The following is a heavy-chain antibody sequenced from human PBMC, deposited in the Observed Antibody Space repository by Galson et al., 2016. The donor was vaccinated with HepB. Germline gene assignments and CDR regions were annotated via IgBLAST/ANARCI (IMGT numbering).Heavy chain of an antibody. V-gene: IGHV3-11*01. CDR1: GFTFSDYY. CDR3: AREARVRVTDY. J-gene: IGHJ4*02. Sequence: SLRLSCAVSGFTFSDYYMSWIRQAPGKGLEWLSYISSSGTTIYYADSVKGRFTISRDNAKNSLYLQMNSLRAEDAAVYYYAREARVRVTDYWGQGTLVTVSS. D-gene: IGHD4-23*01. CDR2: ISSSGTTI.